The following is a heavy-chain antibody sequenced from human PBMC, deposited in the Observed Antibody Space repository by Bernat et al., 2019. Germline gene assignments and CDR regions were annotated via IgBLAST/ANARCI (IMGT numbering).Heavy chain of an antibody. CDR1: GFTFSDAW. CDR2: IKSQGGGGTV. V-gene: IGHV3-15*01. Sequence: EVQLVESGGGLVKPGWSLRLSCAASGFTFSDAWMSWVRQAPGRGLEWVGRIKSQGGGGTVDYAAPVKGRFTISRDDSKNTLYLQMNSPKAEDTAVYYCTWNGDYYYRMDIWGQGTTVTVSS. J-gene: IGHJ6*02. CDR3: TWNGDYYYRMDI. D-gene: IGHD1-1*01.